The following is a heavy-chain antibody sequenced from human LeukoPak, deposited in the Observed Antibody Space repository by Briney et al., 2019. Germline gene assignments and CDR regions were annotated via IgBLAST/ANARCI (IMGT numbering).Heavy chain of an antibody. Sequence: PGGSLRLSCAASGFTFSSNSMNWVRQAPGKGLEWVSSISSSSSYIYYADSVKGRFTISRDNAKNALYLQMNSLRAEDTAVYYCARDRVGAILNWGQGTLVTVSS. J-gene: IGHJ4*02. CDR3: ARDRVGAILN. V-gene: IGHV3-21*01. CDR2: ISSSSSYI. D-gene: IGHD1-26*01. CDR1: GFTFSSNS.